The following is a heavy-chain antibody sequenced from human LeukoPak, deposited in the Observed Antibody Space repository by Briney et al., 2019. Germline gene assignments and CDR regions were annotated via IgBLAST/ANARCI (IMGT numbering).Heavy chain of an antibody. D-gene: IGHD1-1*01. CDR2: IKYDESEK. V-gene: IGHV3-7*04. CDR1: GFTFSNFW. CDR3: TRVTTNGYFEY. J-gene: IGHJ4*02. Sequence: PGGSLRLSCAASGFTFSNFWMGWVRQAPGNGLEWVASIKYDESEKHYVDSVKGRFTISRDNAKNSLYLQMNSLRGEDTAVYFCTRVTTNGYFEYWGQGSLVTVSS.